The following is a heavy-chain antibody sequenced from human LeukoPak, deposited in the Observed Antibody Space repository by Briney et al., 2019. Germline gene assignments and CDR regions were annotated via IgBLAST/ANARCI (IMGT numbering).Heavy chain of an antibody. V-gene: IGHV3-74*01. CDR3: ASLTNYDFRSGTVDY. D-gene: IGHD3-3*01. Sequence: GGSLRLSCAASGFTFSSYWMHWVRQAPGKGLVWVSRINSDGSSTSYADSVKGRFTISRDNAKNTLYLQMNSLRAEDTAVYYCASLTNYDFRSGTVDYWGQGTLVTVSS. CDR2: INSDGSST. J-gene: IGHJ4*02. CDR1: GFTFSSYW.